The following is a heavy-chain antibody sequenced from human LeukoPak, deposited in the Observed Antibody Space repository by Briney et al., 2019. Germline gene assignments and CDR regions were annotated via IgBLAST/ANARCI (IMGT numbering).Heavy chain of an antibody. V-gene: IGHV3-23*01. J-gene: IGHJ3*02. CDR3: AKDSGSSWFKGVFDI. D-gene: IGHD6-13*01. Sequence: GGSLRLSCAASGFTFSSYAMSWVRQAPGKGLEWVSAINGSGGGTYYADSVKGWFTISRDSSKNTLYLQMNSLRAEDTAVYYCAKDSGSSWFKGVFDIWGQGTMVTVSS. CDR1: GFTFSSYA. CDR2: INGSGGGT.